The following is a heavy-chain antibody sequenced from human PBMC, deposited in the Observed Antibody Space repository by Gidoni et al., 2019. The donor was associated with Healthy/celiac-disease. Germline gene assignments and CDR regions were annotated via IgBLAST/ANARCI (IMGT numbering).Heavy chain of an antibody. Sequence: EVQLVQSGAEVKKPGESLKISCKGSGYSFNSSWIGWVRQMPGKGLEWMGIIYPGDSDTRYSPSFQGQVTISADKSISTAYLQWSSLKASDTAMYYCARQAYSSGWYGAFDIWGQGTMVTVSS. CDR1: GYSFNSSW. CDR3: ARQAYSSGWYGAFDI. V-gene: IGHV5-51*01. CDR2: IYPGDSDT. D-gene: IGHD6-19*01. J-gene: IGHJ3*02.